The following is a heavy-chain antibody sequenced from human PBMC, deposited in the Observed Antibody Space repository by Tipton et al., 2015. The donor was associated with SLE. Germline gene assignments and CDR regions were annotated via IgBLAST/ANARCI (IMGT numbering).Heavy chain of an antibody. V-gene: IGHV3-74*01. D-gene: IGHD3-10*01. J-gene: IGHJ3*02. CDR2: INVDGNSI. Sequence: SLRLSCVVSGFTFNDYWMHWVRQAPGEGLVWVSRINVDGNSISYADSVKGRFTISRDNAKKTVHLQLSNLRDEDTAIYYCTRVSVAGAQALDIWGQGTTVTVSS. CDR3: TRVSVAGAQALDI. CDR1: GFTFNDYW.